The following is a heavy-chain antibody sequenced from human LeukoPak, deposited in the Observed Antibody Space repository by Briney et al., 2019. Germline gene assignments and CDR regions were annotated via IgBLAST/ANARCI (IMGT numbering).Heavy chain of an antibody. CDR3: AKDLGSSVGYFDY. Sequence: GGSLRLSCAASGFTFSTKGMHWVRQAPGKGLEWVAFIWYDGSNKHYADSVKGRFTISRDNSKNTLNLQMNSLRAEDTAVYYCAKDLGSSVGYFDYWGQGTLVTVSS. V-gene: IGHV3-30*02. CDR1: GFTFSTKG. D-gene: IGHD6-25*01. J-gene: IGHJ4*02. CDR2: IWYDGSNK.